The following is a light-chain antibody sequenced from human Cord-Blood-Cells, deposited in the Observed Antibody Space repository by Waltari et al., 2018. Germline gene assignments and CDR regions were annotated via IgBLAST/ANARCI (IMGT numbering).Light chain of an antibody. J-gene: IGLJ3*02. Sequence: QSAPTHPPSVSGSPGQSVTNSCTGTISDVCSYNRLSWYQQPPGTAPKLMIYEVSNRPSGVPDRFSASKSGNTASLTISGLQAEDEADYYCSSYTSSSTWVFGGGTKLTVL. CDR3: SSYTSSSTWV. CDR1: ISDVCSYNR. V-gene: IGLV2-18*02. CDR2: EVS.